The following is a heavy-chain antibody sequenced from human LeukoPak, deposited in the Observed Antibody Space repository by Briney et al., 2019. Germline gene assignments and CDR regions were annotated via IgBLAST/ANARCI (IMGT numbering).Heavy chain of an antibody. CDR2: ITSSGTTI. D-gene: IGHD5-18*01. CDR3: AVRFRGYSYGCDY. Sequence: GGSLRLSCAASGFTFSSYEMNWVRQAPGKGLEWVSYITSSGTTIYYADSVKGRFTISRDNAKNSLYLQMNSLRAEDTAVYYCAVRFRGYSYGCDYWGQGTLVTVSS. CDR1: GFTFSSYE. J-gene: IGHJ4*02. V-gene: IGHV3-48*03.